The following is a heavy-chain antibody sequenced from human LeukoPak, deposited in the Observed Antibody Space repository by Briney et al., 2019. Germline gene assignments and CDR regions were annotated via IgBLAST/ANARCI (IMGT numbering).Heavy chain of an antibody. CDR1: GFSFSSYN. D-gene: IGHD3-22*01. V-gene: IGHV4-59*01. CDR3: ARRGYTYPDALDV. CDR2: IDFSEMT. Sequence: GSLRLSCAASGFSFSSYNMNWIRQAPGKGLEWLGHIDFSEMTKYNPSLKSRVTISADTSKNQFFLKLNSVTAADTAVYFCARRGYTYPDALDVWSQGTMVTVSS. J-gene: IGHJ3*01.